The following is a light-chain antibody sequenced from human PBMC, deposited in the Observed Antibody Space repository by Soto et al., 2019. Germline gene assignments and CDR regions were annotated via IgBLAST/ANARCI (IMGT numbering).Light chain of an antibody. J-gene: IGKJ4*01. CDR3: QQYGSSRT. V-gene: IGKV3-20*01. Sequence: EIVLSQSPGTLSLSPGERATLSCRASQSVSSSYLAWYQQKPGQAPRLLIYSASSRATGIPDRFSGSGSGTDFTLTISRLEPEDFAVYYCQQYGSSRTFGGGTKVDIK. CDR1: QSVSSSY. CDR2: SAS.